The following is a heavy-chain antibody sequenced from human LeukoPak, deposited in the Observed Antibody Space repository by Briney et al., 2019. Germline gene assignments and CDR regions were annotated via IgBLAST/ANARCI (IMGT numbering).Heavy chain of an antibody. CDR1: GFTFSSYA. V-gene: IGHV3-23*01. CDR2: ISGRGDLE. Sequence: GGSLGLSCSASGFTFSSYAMIWVRQAPGKGLEWVSTISGRGDLEFYTESVKGRFTISRDHSKNTVHLQMDSLRAEDTAIYYCAREGDFWSGYPIDHYYYMDVWGKGTTVTVTS. J-gene: IGHJ6*03. D-gene: IGHD3-3*01. CDR3: AREGDFWSGYPIDHYYYMDV.